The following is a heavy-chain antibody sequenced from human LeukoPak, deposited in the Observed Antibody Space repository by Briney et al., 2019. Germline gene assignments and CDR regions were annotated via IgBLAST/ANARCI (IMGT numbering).Heavy chain of an antibody. J-gene: IGHJ4*02. CDR3: ARDKGRAYSYGYVDY. Sequence: GASVKVSCKVSGYTFTGYYMHWMRQAPGQGLEWMGWISPYNRNTNYAQKLQGRVTMTTDTSTNTAYMERRSLRSDDTAVYYCARDKGRAYSYGYVDYWGQRTLVTVS. V-gene: IGHV1-18*04. CDR1: GYTFTGYY. D-gene: IGHD5-18*01. CDR2: ISPYNRNT.